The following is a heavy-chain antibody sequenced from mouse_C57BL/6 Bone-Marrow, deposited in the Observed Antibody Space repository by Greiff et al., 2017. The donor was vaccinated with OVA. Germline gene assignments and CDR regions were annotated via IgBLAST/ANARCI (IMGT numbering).Heavy chain of an antibody. CDR1: GYSFTDYN. Sequence: EVQLQQSGPELVKPGASVKISCKASGYSFTDYNMNWVKQSNGKSLEWIGEINPNYGTTSYNQKFKGKATLTVDQSSSTAYMQLNSLTSEDSAVYYFAIGRLCLYYFDYWGQGTTLTVSS. CDR2: INPNYGTT. D-gene: IGHD1-2*01. CDR3: AIGRLCLYYFDY. J-gene: IGHJ2*01. V-gene: IGHV1-39*01.